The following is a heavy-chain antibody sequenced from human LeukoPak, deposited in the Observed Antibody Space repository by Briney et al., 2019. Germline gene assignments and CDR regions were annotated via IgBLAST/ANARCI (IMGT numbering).Heavy chain of an antibody. D-gene: IGHD1-26*01. CDR3: ARGIVGGSLHLYYYYYMDV. CDR2: IYYSGST. V-gene: IGHV4-61*10. Sequence: PSETLSLTCTVSGGSISSGSYYWSWIRQPAGKGLEWIGYIYYSGSTNYNPSLKSRVTISVDTSKNQFSLKLSSVTAADTAVYYCARGIVGGSLHLYYYYYMDVWGKGTTVTVSS. J-gene: IGHJ6*03. CDR1: GGSISSGSYY.